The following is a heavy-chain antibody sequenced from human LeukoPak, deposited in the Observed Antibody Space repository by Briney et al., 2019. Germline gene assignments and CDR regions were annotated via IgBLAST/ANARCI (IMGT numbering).Heavy chain of an antibody. Sequence: PSETLSLTCTVSGGSISSYYRSWIRQPPGKGLEWIGYIYYSGSTNYNPSLKSRVTISVDTSKNQFSLKLSSVTAADTAVYYCARWPGRYSYGYYSSWGQGTLVTVSS. D-gene: IGHD5-18*01. CDR3: ARWPGRYSYGYYSS. V-gene: IGHV4-59*01. J-gene: IGHJ4*02. CDR2: IYYSGST. CDR1: GGSISSYY.